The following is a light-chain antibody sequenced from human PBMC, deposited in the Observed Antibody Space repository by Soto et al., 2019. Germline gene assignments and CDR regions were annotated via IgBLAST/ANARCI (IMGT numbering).Light chain of an antibody. CDR1: QDISKY. Sequence: DIQMTQSPSSLSASVGDRVTITCQASQDISKYVSWYQQKPGKAPKLLIYDASNLEAGVPSRFSGSGSGTDFTFTISSLQPEDIATYYCQQFEKLPLAFGGGTKVDIK. CDR2: DAS. V-gene: IGKV1-33*01. CDR3: QQFEKLPLA. J-gene: IGKJ4*01.